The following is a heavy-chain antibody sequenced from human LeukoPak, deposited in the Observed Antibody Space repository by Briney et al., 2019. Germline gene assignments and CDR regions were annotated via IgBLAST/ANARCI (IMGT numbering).Heavy chain of an antibody. CDR1: GYSISRGYY. V-gene: IGHV4-38-2*02. D-gene: IGHD3-3*01. J-gene: IGHJ3*01. CDR3: ARQSGTFTIDDAFDL. CDR2: IDHSGST. Sequence: SETLSLTCTVSGYSISRGYYWGWIRQPPGRGLQWIGSIDHSGSTHYNLSLKSRVTISVDTSKNRFSLRLSSVTAADTAVYYCARQSGTFTIDDAFDLWGQGTAVTVSS.